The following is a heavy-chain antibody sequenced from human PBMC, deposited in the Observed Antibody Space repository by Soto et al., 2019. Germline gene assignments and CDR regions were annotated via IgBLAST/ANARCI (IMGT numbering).Heavy chain of an antibody. D-gene: IGHD6-19*01. J-gene: IGHJ4*02. Sequence: QVQLVESGGGVVQPGRSLRLSCAASGFTFSNSAMHWARQAPGKGLEWVAVISYDGNNKYYADSVKGRFTISRDNSMNTLDLQMNSLRPEDTAVYYWARDRVVAGIGEIDYWGQGTLVTVSS. CDR2: ISYDGNNK. CDR1: GFTFSNSA. CDR3: ARDRVVAGIGEIDY. V-gene: IGHV3-30-3*01.